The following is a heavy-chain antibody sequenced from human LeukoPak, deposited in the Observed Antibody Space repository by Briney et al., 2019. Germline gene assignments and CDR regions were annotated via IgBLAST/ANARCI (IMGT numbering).Heavy chain of an antibody. CDR2: IRGVGAKT. CDR3: APGGLWGTRLFDY. CDR1: GFTFSSYA. V-gene: IGHV3-23*01. D-gene: IGHD4/OR15-4a*01. Sequence: GGSLRPSCAASGFTFSSYAMSWIRQAPGKGMGWVAVIRGVGAKTYYANSVKGRFTIARDNSKNTMYLQMNRLRAEHTDVTDCAPGGLWGTRLFDYWGQGTLVTVSS. J-gene: IGHJ4*02.